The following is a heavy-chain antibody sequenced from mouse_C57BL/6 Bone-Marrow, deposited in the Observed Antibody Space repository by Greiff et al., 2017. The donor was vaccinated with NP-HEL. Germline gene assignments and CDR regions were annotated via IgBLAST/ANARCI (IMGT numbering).Heavy chain of an antibody. CDR2: ISYDGSN. D-gene: IGHD2-1*01. CDR1: GYSITSGYY. V-gene: IGHV3-6*01. Sequence: EVKLVESGPGLVKPSQSLSLTCSVTGYSITSGYYWNWIRQFPGNKLEWMGYISYDGSNNYNPSLKNRISITRDTSKNQFFLKLNSVTTEDTATYYCARWEGNSYYFDYWGQGTTLTVSS. CDR3: ARWEGNSYYFDY. J-gene: IGHJ2*01.